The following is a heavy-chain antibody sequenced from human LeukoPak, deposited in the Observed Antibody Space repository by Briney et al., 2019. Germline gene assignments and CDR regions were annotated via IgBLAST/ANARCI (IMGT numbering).Heavy chain of an antibody. Sequence: GSLRLSCAASGFTFSSLWMTWVRQAPGKGLEWVANIKVDGSEKNYVDSVKGRFTVSRDNAKNSLYLQMNSLRAEDTAVYYCARIQLYYYYYGLDVWGQGTTVTVSS. J-gene: IGHJ6*02. CDR2: IKVDGSEK. V-gene: IGHV3-7*03. CDR1: GFTFSSLW. D-gene: IGHD5-18*01. CDR3: ARIQLYYYYYGLDV.